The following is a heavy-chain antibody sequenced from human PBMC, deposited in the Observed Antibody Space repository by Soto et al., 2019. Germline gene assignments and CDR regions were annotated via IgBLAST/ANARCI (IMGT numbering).Heavy chain of an antibody. J-gene: IGHJ6*02. CDR2: IIPIFGTA. CDR1: GGTFSSYA. Sequence: QVQLVQSGAEVKKPGSSVKVSCKASGGTFSSYAISWVRQAPGQGLEWMGGIIPIFGTANYAQKFQGRVTSTAYESTSPAYMELSSLRSEDTAVYYCATRLSTGAPNSYYYYGMYVWGQGTTGTVSS. V-gene: IGHV1-69*01. D-gene: IGHD6-25*01. CDR3: ATRLSTGAPNSYYYYGMYV.